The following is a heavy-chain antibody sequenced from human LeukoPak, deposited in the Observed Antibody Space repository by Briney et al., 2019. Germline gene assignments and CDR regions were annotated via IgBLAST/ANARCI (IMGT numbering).Heavy chain of an antibody. V-gene: IGHV4-61*01. CDR1: GGSVSSDSHY. CDR2: IYYSGST. D-gene: IGHD5-18*01. J-gene: IGHJ2*01. CDR3: ASVDTSMARYFNL. Sequence: SETLSFTCTVSGGSVSSDSHYWSWIRQPPGKGLEWIGYIYYSGSTNYNPSLKSRVTISLDTSKNQFSLKLSSVTAADTAVYYCASVDTSMARYFNLWGRGTLVTVSS.